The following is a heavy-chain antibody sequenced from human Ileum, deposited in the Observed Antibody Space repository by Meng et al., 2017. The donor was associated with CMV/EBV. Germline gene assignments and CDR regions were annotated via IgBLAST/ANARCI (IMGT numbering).Heavy chain of an antibody. CDR2: INYRGSI. CDR3: VRGNWVSDF. V-gene: IGHV4-34*01. D-gene: IGHD7-27*01. J-gene: IGHJ4*02. Sequence: QVQLQQWGPELLKPSETRPLTHTVSADSFTGYHWTWIRQPPGKGPEWIGEINYRGSIHYNPSLESRVTISLDMSTNQLSLKLNSVTAADTAVYYCVRGNWVSDFWGQGTLVTVSS. CDR1: ADSFTGYH.